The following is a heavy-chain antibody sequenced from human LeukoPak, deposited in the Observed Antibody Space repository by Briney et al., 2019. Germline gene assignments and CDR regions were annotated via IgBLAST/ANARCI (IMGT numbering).Heavy chain of an antibody. CDR1: GFTFNSYA. CDR3: VKDQDSGAYSRFDY. CDR2: ISGSGGST. Sequence: PGDTLRLSCAASGFTFNSYAMSWVRQAPGKGLEWVTSISGSGGSTYYTDSVKGRFTISRDNSKNTLYLQMNSLRAEDTAVYYCVKDQDSGAYSRFDYWGQGTLVTVSS. V-gene: IGHV3-23*01. D-gene: IGHD3-22*01. J-gene: IGHJ4*02.